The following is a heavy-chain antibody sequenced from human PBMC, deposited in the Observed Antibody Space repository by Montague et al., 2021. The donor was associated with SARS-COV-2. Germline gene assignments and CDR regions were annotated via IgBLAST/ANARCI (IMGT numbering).Heavy chain of an antibody. Sequence: SLRLSCAASGFTFSSFRMNWVRQAPGKRLEWVAFISSESTYILYAESVRGRFTVSRDNAQNLLFLQMNSLRAEDTALYYCARFETSKFYSSGVDVWGQGTTVTVSS. D-gene: IGHD2-15*01. J-gene: IGHJ6*02. CDR2: ISSESTYI. CDR3: ARFETSKFYSSGVDV. V-gene: IGHV3-21*01. CDR1: GFTFSSFR.